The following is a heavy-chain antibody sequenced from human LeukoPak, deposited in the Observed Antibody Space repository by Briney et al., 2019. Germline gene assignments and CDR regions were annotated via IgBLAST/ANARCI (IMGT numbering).Heavy chain of an antibody. V-gene: IGHV1-69*06. Sequence: GASVKVSCKASGGTFSSYAISWVRQAPGQGLEWMGRIIPIFGTANYAQKFQGRVTITADKSTGTAYMELSSLRSEDTAVYYCAVSLRGWYGGFDYWGQGTLVTVSS. CDR3: AVSLRGWYGGFDY. J-gene: IGHJ4*02. CDR2: IIPIFGTA. D-gene: IGHD6-19*01. CDR1: GGTFSSYA.